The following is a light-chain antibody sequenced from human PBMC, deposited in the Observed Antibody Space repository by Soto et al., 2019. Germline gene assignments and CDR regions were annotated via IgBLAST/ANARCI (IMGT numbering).Light chain of an antibody. CDR1: QSVSSSY. CDR2: GAS. J-gene: IGKJ4*01. V-gene: IGKV3-20*01. CDR3: QQYGSSLFLT. Sequence: EILLTQSPGTLSLSPGEKATLSCRASQSVSSSYLAWYQQKPGQAPRLLIYGASSRANGIPDRFSGSGSGTDFTLTISRLEPEDFAVYYCQQYGSSLFLTFGGGTKVDIK.